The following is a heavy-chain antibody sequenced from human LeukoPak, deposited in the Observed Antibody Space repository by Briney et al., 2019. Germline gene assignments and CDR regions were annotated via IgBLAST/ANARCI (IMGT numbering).Heavy chain of an antibody. CDR2: ISSNGGST. Sequence: GGSLRLSCAASGFTFSRYSMHWVRQAPGKGLEYVSAISSNGGSTYYANSVKGRFTISRDNSKNTLYLQMNSLRAEDTAVYYCAKRRWELLGEDFDYWGQGTLVTVSS. CDR1: GFTFSRYS. D-gene: IGHD1-26*01. V-gene: IGHV3-64*01. J-gene: IGHJ4*02. CDR3: AKRRWELLGEDFDY.